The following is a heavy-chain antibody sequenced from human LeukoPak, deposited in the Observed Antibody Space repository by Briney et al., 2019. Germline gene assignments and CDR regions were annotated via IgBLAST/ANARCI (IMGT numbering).Heavy chain of an antibody. CDR2: IYYSGST. V-gene: IGHV4-31*03. Sequence: SETLSLTCTVSGGSISSGGYYWSWIRQHPGKGLEWIGYIYYSGSTYFNPSLKSRVTISVDTSKSQFSLKLSSVTAADTAAYYCARELLGAFDIWGQGTMVTVSS. D-gene: IGHD2-8*02. CDR1: GGSISSGGYY. J-gene: IGHJ3*02. CDR3: ARELLGAFDI.